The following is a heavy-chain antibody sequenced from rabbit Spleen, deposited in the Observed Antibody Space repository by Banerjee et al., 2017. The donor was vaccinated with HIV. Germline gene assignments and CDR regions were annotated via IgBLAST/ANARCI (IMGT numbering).Heavy chain of an antibody. D-gene: IGHD1-1*01. CDR1: GLDFSGDSY. Sequence: QSLEESGGDLVKPGASLTLTCTASGLDFSGDSYDSYMCWIRQAPGKGLEWIDCIDIGGCGFTYLASWAKGRFPISKASSTAVTPQTTSLTAADTATSFCASDTSSIFSSYGMDLWGQGTLVTVS. CDR3: ASDTSSIFSSYGMDL. V-gene: IGHV1S40*01. CDR2: IDIGGCGFT. J-gene: IGHJ6*01.